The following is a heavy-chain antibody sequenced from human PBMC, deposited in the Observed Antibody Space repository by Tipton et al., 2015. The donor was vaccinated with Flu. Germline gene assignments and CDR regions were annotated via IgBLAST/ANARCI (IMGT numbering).Heavy chain of an antibody. J-gene: IGHJ3*02. Sequence: QLVQSGAEVKKAGESLKISCKGSGYTFSNDWIGWVRQRPGKGLEWMGIIYLDDSDARYRPSFQGQVTISADKSINTAYLQWSSLKASDTAMYYCARVEYYDSTGQSPSKPFDMWGQGTMVTVSS. CDR3: ARVEYYDSTGQSPSKPFDM. V-gene: IGHV5-51*03. CDR1: GYTFSNDW. CDR2: IYLDDSDA. D-gene: IGHD3-3*01.